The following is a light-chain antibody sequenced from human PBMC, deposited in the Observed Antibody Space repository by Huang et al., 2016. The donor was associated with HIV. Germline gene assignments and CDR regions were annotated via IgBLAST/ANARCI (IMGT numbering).Light chain of an antibody. Sequence: EIVLTQSPATLSLSPGERATLSCRASQSVSSYVAWYQQKPGQAPRLLIYDASNRATGIAARFSGSGSGTDFTLTISNLEPDDFAVYYCQQRSNWLSFGGGTRVEIK. CDR1: QSVSSY. CDR3: QQRSNWLS. V-gene: IGKV3-11*01. J-gene: IGKJ4*01. CDR2: DAS.